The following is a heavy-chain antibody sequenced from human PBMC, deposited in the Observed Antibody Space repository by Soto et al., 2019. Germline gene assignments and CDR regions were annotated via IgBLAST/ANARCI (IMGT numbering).Heavy chain of an antibody. CDR2: ISYDGSNK. D-gene: IGHD6-25*01. J-gene: IGHJ4*02. CDR1: GFTFSSYG. CDR3: AKDREPVAAAAAFDY. Sequence: QVQLVESGGGVVQPGRSLRLSCAASGFTFSSYGMHWVRQAPGKGLEWVAVISYDGSNKHYADSVKGRFTISRDNSKNTLYLQMNSLRAEDTAVYYCAKDREPVAAAAAFDYWRQGTLVTVSS. V-gene: IGHV3-30*18.